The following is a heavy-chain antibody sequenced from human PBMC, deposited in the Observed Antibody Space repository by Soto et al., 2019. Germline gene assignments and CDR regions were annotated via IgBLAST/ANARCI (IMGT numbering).Heavy chain of an antibody. J-gene: IGHJ6*02. Sequence: SETLSLTCAVYGGSFSGYYWSWIRQPPGKGMERNGEIHHSETTNYNPSLNSRVSISVDKSKNQFSLKLNFVNAADTADYYFASTSYYDSTGYYNLDVWGPGTTVTVSS. CDR2: IHHSETT. D-gene: IGHD3-22*01. CDR1: GGSFSGYY. V-gene: IGHV4-34*01. CDR3: ASTSYYDSTGYYNLDV.